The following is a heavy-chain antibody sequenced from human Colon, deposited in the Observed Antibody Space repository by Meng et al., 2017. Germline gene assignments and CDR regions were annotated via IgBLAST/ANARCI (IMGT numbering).Heavy chain of an antibody. CDR2: IYYTGTT. Sequence: QGQLQELGPGLVRPSGTLTLPCTVSGGSVTITGYYWSWIRQSPGKGLEWIGYIYYTGTTNYNPSLKSRVTISVDTSKNQFSLKLSSVTPADTAVYFCARDNLLTSGSRFCFDYWGQGALVTVSS. CDR3: ARDNLLTSGSRFCFDY. CDR1: GGSVTITGYY. J-gene: IGHJ4*02. V-gene: IGHV4-61*08. D-gene: IGHD6-19*01.